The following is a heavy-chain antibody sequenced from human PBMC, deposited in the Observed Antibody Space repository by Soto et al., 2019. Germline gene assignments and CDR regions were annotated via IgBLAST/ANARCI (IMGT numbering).Heavy chain of an antibody. Sequence: ECGDSAASSYVGCWRKIPGKGLEWMGIIYPGDSDTRYSPSFQGQVTISADKSISTAYLQWSSLKASDTAMYYCARQGTSSVVGMDVWGQGTTVTVSS. J-gene: IGHJ6*02. CDR2: IYPGDSDT. D-gene: IGHD2-15*01. V-gene: IGHV5-51*01. CDR1: GDSAASSY. CDR3: ARQGTSSVVGMDV.